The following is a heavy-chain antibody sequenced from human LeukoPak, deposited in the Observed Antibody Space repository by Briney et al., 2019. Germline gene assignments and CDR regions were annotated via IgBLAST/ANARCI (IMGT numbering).Heavy chain of an antibody. CDR2: IKEDGSEK. D-gene: IGHD6-13*01. CDR1: GSTLSNYW. Sequence: GGSPTLPCASSGSTLSNYWMSWVRQAPGKGLEWVANIKEDGSEKDYVDSVKGRFTISRDNAKNSLYLQMNSLRAEDTAIYYSARDCGAAGRWDYWGQGTLVTVSS. CDR3: ARDCGAAGRWDY. J-gene: IGHJ4*02. V-gene: IGHV3-7*05.